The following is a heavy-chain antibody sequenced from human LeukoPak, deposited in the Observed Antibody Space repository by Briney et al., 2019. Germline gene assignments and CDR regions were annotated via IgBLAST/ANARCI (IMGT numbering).Heavy chain of an antibody. V-gene: IGHV4-59*01. D-gene: IGHD4-23*01. CDR3: ARVGYGGNYHFDH. Sequence: SETLSLTCTVSGGSISSYYWSWIRQPPGKGLEWIGYIYYSGSINYNPSLKSRVTISVDTTKNQFSLKLSSVTAADTAMYYCARVGYGGNYHFDHWGQGTLVTVSS. CDR1: GGSISSYY. CDR2: IYYSGSI. J-gene: IGHJ4*02.